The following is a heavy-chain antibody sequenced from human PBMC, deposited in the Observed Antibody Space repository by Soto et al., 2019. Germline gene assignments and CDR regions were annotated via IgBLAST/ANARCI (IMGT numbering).Heavy chain of an antibody. Sequence: PSETLSLTCSVSGDSISSYYWSWTRQPPGKGLEWIGYIYYSGSTNYNPSFKSRVTISVDTPKNQFSLKLTSVTAADTAVYYCARGRTGVVEKTYCYYYYMDVWGKGTTVTVSS. V-gene: IGHV4-59*08. CDR1: GDSISSYY. J-gene: IGHJ6*03. D-gene: IGHD3-3*01. CDR2: IYYSGST. CDR3: ARGRTGVVEKTYCYYYYMDV.